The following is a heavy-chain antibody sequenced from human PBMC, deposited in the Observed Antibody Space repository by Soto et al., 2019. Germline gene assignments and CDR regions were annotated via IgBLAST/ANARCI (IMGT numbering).Heavy chain of an antibody. CDR1: GFTFSSYG. D-gene: IGHD3-3*01. CDR3: AKGTIFGVVIDDY. CDR2: ISYDGSNK. V-gene: IGHV3-30*18. J-gene: IGHJ4*02. Sequence: QVQLVESGGGVVQPGRSLRLSCAASGFTFSSYGMHWVRQAPGKGLEWVAVISYDGSNKYYADSVKGRFTISRDNSKNTLYLQMNSLRAEDTAVYYCAKGTIFGVVIDDYWGQGTLVTASS.